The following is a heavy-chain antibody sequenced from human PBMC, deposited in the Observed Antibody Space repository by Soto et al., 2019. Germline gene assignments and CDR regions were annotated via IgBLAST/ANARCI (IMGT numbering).Heavy chain of an antibody. CDR2: INQDGSDK. Sequence: EVQVVESGGGLVQPGGSLSLSCAASGFTFGIHWMTWVRQVPGKGLEWVANINQDGSDKYYVDSVKGRFIIYRDNAKDSLYLQMNSLRVEETAVYYCAASMRHTLDPWGQGTLVTVS. CDR3: AASMRHTLDP. J-gene: IGHJ5*02. D-gene: IGHD2-21*01. CDR1: GFTFGIHW. V-gene: IGHV3-7*01.